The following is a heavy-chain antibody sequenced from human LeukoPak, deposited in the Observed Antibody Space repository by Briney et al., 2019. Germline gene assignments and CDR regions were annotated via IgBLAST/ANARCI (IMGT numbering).Heavy chain of an antibody. CDR2: IYYSGST. Sequence: AETLCLTCIVSGGSISTYYLNWIRQPPGKGLEWIGYIYYSGSTNYNPSLKSRVTISIDTSKNQFSLNLTSVTAADTAVYYCARAGYYYDSMGETWGQGILVTVSS. CDR1: GGSISTYY. CDR3: ARAGYYYDSMGET. D-gene: IGHD3-22*01. V-gene: IGHV4-59*01. J-gene: IGHJ5*02.